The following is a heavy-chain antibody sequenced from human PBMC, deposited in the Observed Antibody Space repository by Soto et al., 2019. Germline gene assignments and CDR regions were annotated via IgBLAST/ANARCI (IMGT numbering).Heavy chain of an antibody. CDR1: GFTFSSYA. D-gene: IGHD4-17*01. Sequence: QVQLVESGGGVVQPGRSLRLSCAASGFTFSSYAMHWVRQAPGKGLEWVAVISYDGSNKYYADSVKGRFTISRDNSKNTLYTQMNSRRAEDTAVYYCGRDIGRGDYGDYVGDYWGQGTLVTVSS. J-gene: IGHJ4*02. V-gene: IGHV3-30-3*01. CDR2: ISYDGSNK. CDR3: GRDIGRGDYGDYVGDY.